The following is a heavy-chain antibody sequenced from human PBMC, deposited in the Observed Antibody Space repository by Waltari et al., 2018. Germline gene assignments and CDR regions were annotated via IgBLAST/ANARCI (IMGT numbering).Heavy chain of an antibody. CDR2: LYYSGST. CDR3: ARVANWNYPFDY. Sequence: QVQLQESGAGLVKPSETLSLTCTVSGGSISSHYWSWFRQPPGKGREWIGYLYYSGSTNYNPSLKSRVTISVDTSKNQFSLKLSSVTAADTAVYYCARVANWNYPFDYWGQGTLVTVSS. V-gene: IGHV4-59*11. D-gene: IGHD1-7*01. CDR1: GGSISSHY. J-gene: IGHJ4*02.